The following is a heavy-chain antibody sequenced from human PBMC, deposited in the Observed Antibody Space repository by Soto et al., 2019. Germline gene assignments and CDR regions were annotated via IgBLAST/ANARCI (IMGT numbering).Heavy chain of an antibody. CDR1: GFTFSCYA. D-gene: IGHD3-9*01. CDR3: AKPLRYFDWLHFDY. Sequence: GGSLRLSCAASGFTFSCYAMSWVRQAPGKGLEWVSAISGSGGSTYYADSVKGRFTISRDNSKNTLYLQMNSLRAEDTAVYYCAKPLRYFDWLHFDYWGQGTLVTVSS. V-gene: IGHV3-23*01. CDR2: ISGSGGST. J-gene: IGHJ4*02.